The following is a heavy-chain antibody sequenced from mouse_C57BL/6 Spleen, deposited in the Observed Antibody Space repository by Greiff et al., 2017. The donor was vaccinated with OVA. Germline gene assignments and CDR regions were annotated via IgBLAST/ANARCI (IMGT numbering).Heavy chain of an antibody. CDR2: IDPEDGDT. CDR1: GFNIKDYY. V-gene: IGHV14-1*01. D-gene: IGHD1-1*01. Sequence: VQLKQSGAELVRPGASVKLSCTASGFNIKDYYMHWVKQRPEQGLEWIGRIDPEDGDTEYAPKFQGKATMTADTSSNTAYLQLSSLTSEDTAVYYCTTLYYGSSSDYYCDYWGQGTTLTVSS. J-gene: IGHJ2*01. CDR3: TTLYYGSSSDYYCDY.